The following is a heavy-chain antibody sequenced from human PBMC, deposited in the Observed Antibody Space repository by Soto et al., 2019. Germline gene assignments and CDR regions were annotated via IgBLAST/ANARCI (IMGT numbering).Heavy chain of an antibody. CDR3: ARDGVSHHLYDYGDYVGETTYYYGMDV. V-gene: IGHV3-48*02. CDR1: GFTFSSYS. J-gene: IGHJ6*02. CDR2: ISSSSSTI. D-gene: IGHD4-17*01. Sequence: GGSLRLSCAASGFTFSSYSMNWVRQAPGKGLEWVSYISSSSSTIYYADSVKGRFTISRDNAKNSLYLQMNSLRDEDTAVYYCARDGVSHHLYDYGDYVGETTYYYGMDVWGPGTTVTVSS.